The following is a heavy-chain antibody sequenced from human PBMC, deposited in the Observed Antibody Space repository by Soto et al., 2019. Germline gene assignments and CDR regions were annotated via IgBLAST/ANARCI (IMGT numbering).Heavy chain of an antibody. CDR2: IGTAGDT. CDR1: GFTFSSYD. D-gene: IGHD3-10*01. CDR3: ASGRCWFGESGAAFHI. Sequence: EVQLVESGGGLVQPGGSLRLSCAASGFTFSSYDMHWVRQATGKGLEWVSAIGTAGDTYYPGSVKGRFTISRENAKNSLYLQMMSLRDGETAVYYCASGRCWFGESGAAFHIWGKGTMVTVSS. J-gene: IGHJ3*02. V-gene: IGHV3-13*04.